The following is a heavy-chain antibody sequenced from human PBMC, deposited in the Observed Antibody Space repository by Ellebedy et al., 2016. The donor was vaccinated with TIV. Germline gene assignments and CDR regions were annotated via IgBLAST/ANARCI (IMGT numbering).Heavy chain of an antibody. CDR1: GGSISSYY. CDR3: ARVTVRSGHVKEKGRARSYYYGMDV. J-gene: IGHJ6*02. CDR2: IYYSGST. D-gene: IGHD3-10*01. Sequence: MPSETLSLTCTVSGGSISSYYWSWIRQPPGKGLEWIGYIYYSGSTNYNPSLKSRVTISVDTSKNQFSLKLSPVTAADTAVYYCARVTVRSGHVKEKGRARSYYYGMDVWGQGTTVTVSS. V-gene: IGHV4-59*01.